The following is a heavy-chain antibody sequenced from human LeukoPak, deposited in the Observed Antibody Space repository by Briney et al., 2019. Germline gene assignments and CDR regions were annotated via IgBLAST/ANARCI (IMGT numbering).Heavy chain of an antibody. Sequence: PSETLSLTCTVSSGSFSSRSYYCGWIRQPPGMGLEWIATINYSGTTYYSPSLKSRVTASVDTSKNQFYLKLSSVTAADTAVYYRARLRGGVQLWGDWGQGTLVTVSS. CDR2: INYSGTT. D-gene: IGHD5-18*01. V-gene: IGHV4-39*01. J-gene: IGHJ4*02. CDR1: SGSFSSRSYY. CDR3: ARLRGGVQLWGD.